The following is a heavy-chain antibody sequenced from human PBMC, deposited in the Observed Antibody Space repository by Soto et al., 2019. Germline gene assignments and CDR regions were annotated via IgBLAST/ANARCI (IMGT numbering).Heavy chain of an antibody. J-gene: IGHJ5*02. CDR1: VYTFTSYG. D-gene: IGHD2-2*01. V-gene: IGHV1-18*01. CDR2: ISPYNGTA. Sequence: ASVKVSCKASVYTFTSYGISWVRQAPGQGLEWMGWISPYNGTANYAQKLQGRVTMTADESTSTAYMELSSLRSEDTAVYYCARGEGEKYCSSTSCYEINWFDPWGQGTLVTVSS. CDR3: ARGEGEKYCSSTSCYEINWFDP.